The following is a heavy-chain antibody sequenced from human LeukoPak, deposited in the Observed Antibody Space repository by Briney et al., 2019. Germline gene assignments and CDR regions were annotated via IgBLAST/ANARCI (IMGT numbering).Heavy chain of an antibody. Sequence: SETLSLTCTVPGGSISSYYWSWIRQPPGKGLEWIGYIYTSGSTNYNPSLKSRVTISVDTSKNQFSLKLSSVTAADTAVYYCARQGGVYYMDVWGKGTTVTVSS. CDR3: ARQGGVYYMDV. V-gene: IGHV4-4*09. CDR1: GGSISSYY. J-gene: IGHJ6*03. CDR2: IYTSGST. D-gene: IGHD6-13*01.